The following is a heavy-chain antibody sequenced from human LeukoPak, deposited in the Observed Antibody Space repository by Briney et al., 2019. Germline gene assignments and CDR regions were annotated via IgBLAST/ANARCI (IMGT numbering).Heavy chain of an antibody. CDR1: GGSISSHVW. Sequence: SETLSLTCTVSGGSISSHVWWNWVRQPPGNGLEWIAEIYHSGGTNYNPSLKSRVTISVDASKNQFSLKLNSVTAADTAVYYCAGNSGWYTDYWGQGTLVTVSS. J-gene: IGHJ4*02. CDR3: AGNSGWYTDY. CDR2: IYHSGGT. D-gene: IGHD6-19*01. V-gene: IGHV4-4*02.